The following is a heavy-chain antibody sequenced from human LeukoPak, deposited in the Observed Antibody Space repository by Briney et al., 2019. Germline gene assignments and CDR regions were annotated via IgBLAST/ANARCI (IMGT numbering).Heavy chain of an antibody. CDR3: ATDSNPYSSTSGYFDF. V-gene: IGHV1-69*13. CDR1: GGTFSSYA. Sequence: ASVKVSCKASGGTFSSYAISWVRQAPGQGLEWMGGMLPIFGTANYAQKFQGRVTITADESSNTASLDLSSLTSEDTAVYYCATDSNPYSSTSGYFDFWGQGTLVTVSS. CDR2: MLPIFGTA. D-gene: IGHD6-13*01. J-gene: IGHJ4*02.